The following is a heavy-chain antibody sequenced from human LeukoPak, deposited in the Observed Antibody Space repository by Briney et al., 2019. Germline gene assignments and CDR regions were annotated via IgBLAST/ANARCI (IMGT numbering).Heavy chain of an antibody. CDR1: GFTFSSYW. V-gene: IGHV3-7*01. J-gene: IGHJ4*02. CDR2: IKQDGSEK. CDR3: ASTRVLWLFDY. Sequence: RGSLRLSCAASGFTFSSYWMSWVRQAPGKGLEWVANIKQDGSEKYYVDSVKGRFTISRDNAKNSLYLQMNSLRAEDTAVYYCASTRVLWLFDYWGQGTLVTVSS. D-gene: IGHD3-22*01.